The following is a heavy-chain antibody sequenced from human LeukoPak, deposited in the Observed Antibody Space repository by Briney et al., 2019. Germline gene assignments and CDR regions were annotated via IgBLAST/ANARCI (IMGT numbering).Heavy chain of an antibody. CDR3: ARDYGGVNWYFDL. D-gene: IGHD4-23*01. J-gene: IGHJ2*01. V-gene: IGHV4-34*01. CDR1: GGSFSGFY. Sequence: SETLSLTCAVYGGSFSGFYWSWIRQPPGKGLEWIGDINHSGGTNYIPSLKSRVTISVDRSKNQFSLKLGSVTAADTALYYCARDYGGVNWYFDLWGRGTLVTVSS. CDR2: INHSGGT.